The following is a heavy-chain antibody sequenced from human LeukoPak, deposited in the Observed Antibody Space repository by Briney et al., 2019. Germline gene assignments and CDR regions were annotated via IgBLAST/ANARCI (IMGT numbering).Heavy chain of an antibody. D-gene: IGHD4-17*01. CDR3: AKIAPWGAVTTTDGFDY. V-gene: IGHV3-23*01. J-gene: IGHJ4*02. Sequence: GGSLRLSCAASGFSFRNYAMSWVRQAPGKGLEWVSSISDSGGATYYADSVKGRFTISRDNSRNTLYLQLNSLGADDTVVYYCAKIAPWGAVTTTDGFDYWGQGTLVTVSS. CDR2: ISDSGGAT. CDR1: GFSFRNYA.